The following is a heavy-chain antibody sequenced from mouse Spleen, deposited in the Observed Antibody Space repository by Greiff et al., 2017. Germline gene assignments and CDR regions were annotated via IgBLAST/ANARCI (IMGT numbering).Heavy chain of an antibody. Sequence: QVQLQQPGAELVKPGASVKLSCKASGYTFTSYWMHWVKQRPGQGLEWIGMIHPNSGSTNYNEKFKSKATLTVDKSSSTAYMQLSSLTSEDSAVYYCARDPYYYGSSYGYWYFDVWGAGTTVTVSS. CDR1: GYTFTSYW. J-gene: IGHJ1*01. CDR3: ARDPYYYGSSYGYWYFDV. D-gene: IGHD1-1*01. CDR2: IHPNSGST. V-gene: IGHV1-64*01.